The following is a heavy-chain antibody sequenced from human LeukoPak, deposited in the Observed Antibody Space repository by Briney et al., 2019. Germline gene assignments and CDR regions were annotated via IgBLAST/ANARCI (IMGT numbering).Heavy chain of an antibody. Sequence: GGSLRLSCAASGFTFSDYYMSWIRPAPGKGLEWVSYISSSGSTIYYADSVKGRFTISRDNAKNSLYLQMNSLRAEGTAVYYCARVGIQLWFPYYFDYWGQGTLVTVSS. CDR1: GFTFSDYY. V-gene: IGHV3-11*01. J-gene: IGHJ4*02. CDR3: ARVGIQLWFPYYFDY. D-gene: IGHD5-18*01. CDR2: ISSSGSTI.